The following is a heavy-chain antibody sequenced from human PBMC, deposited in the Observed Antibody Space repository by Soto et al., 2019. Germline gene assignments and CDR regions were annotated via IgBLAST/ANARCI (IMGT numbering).Heavy chain of an antibody. D-gene: IGHD6-13*01. Sequence: PSETLSLTCTVSGGSITSSYWSWIRRPPGKGLEWIAYIYDTGISGYTPSTSYNPSLKSRVTMSVDTSKSQFSLKLTPVTAADTAVYYCARGADAFFYYGLDVWGQGIKVTVSS. J-gene: IGHJ6*02. CDR3: ARGADAFFYYGLDV. CDR1: GGSITSSY. V-gene: IGHV4-59*01. CDR2: IYDTGISGYTPST.